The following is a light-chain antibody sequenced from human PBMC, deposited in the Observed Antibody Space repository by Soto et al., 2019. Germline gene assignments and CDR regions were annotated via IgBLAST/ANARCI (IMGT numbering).Light chain of an antibody. Sequence: QSALTQPPSVSAAPGQKVTISCSGSSSNIGNNYVSRYQQLPGTAPKHLIYDNNKRPSGIPDRFSGSKSGTSATLGITGLQTGDEADYYCGTWDSSLSAYYFFGTGTKVTVL. CDR2: DNN. J-gene: IGLJ1*01. V-gene: IGLV1-51*01. CDR1: SSNIGNNY. CDR3: GTWDSSLSAYYF.